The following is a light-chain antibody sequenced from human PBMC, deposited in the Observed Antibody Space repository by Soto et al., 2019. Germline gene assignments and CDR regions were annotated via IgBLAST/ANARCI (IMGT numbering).Light chain of an antibody. CDR2: AAS. Sequence: DIQMTQSPSSLSASVGDRVTITCRASQSISSYLNWYQQKPGKAPKLXXYAASILQSGVPSRFSGSGSGTDLTLTISSLQPEDFATYYCQQLNSYPTITFGQGTRLEIK. J-gene: IGKJ5*01. CDR1: QSISSY. CDR3: QQLNSYPTIT. V-gene: IGKV1-39*01.